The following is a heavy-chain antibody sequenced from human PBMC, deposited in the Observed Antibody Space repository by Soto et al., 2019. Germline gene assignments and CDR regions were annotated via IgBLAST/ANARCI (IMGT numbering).Heavy chain of an antibody. J-gene: IGHJ6*02. CDR3: ARGRGTMVRGATTLFYYYYYGMDV. CDR1: GKSFSGYY. V-gene: IGHV4-34*01. Sequence: PXETLTLTCAVYGKSFSGYYWSWIRQPPGKGLEWIGEINNSGSTNYNPSLKSRVTISVDTSKNQFSLKLSCVTAADTAVYYCARGRGTMVRGATTLFYYYYYGMDVWGHGTTVTVSS. D-gene: IGHD3-10*01. CDR2: INNSGST.